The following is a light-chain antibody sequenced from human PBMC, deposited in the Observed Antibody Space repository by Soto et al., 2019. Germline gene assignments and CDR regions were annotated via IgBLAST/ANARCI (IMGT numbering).Light chain of an antibody. J-gene: IGLJ2*01. Sequence: QSALTQPASVSGSPGQSITISCTGTSSDVGGYNYVSWYQQHPGKAPKLMIYDVSNRPSGVSNRFSGSKSGNTASLTISGLXAXXXXDYYCSSYTTSSPHVVFGGGTKLTVL. CDR1: SSDVGGYNY. CDR2: DVS. CDR3: SSYTTSSPHVV. V-gene: IGLV2-14*01.